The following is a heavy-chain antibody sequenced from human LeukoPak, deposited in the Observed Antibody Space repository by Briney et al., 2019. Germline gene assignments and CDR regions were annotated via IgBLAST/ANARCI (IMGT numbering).Heavy chain of an antibody. CDR1: GYSFTSYW. Sequence: GESLKISCKGSGYSFTSYWISWVRQMPGKGLEWMGIIYPDDSDTRYSPSFQGQVTISADKSISTAYLQWSSLKASDTAMYYCARRAYCSGGGCYVTPFDIWGQGTMVTVSS. CDR2: IYPDDSDT. J-gene: IGHJ3*02. V-gene: IGHV5-51*01. D-gene: IGHD2-15*01. CDR3: ARRAYCSGGGCYVTPFDI.